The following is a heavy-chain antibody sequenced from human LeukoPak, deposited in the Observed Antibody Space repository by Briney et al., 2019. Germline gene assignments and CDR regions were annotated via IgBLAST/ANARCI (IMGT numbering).Heavy chain of an antibody. V-gene: IGHV1-3*01. J-gene: IGHJ4*02. D-gene: IGHD4-17*01. CDR2: INAGNGNT. CDR1: GYTFTSYA. CDR3: ARDADGDYVMDY. Sequence: GASVKVSCKASGYTFTSYAMHWVRQAPGQGLEWMGWINAGNGNTKYSQKFQGRVTITRDTSASTAYMELSSLRSEDTAVYYCARDADGDYVMDYWGQGTLVTVSS.